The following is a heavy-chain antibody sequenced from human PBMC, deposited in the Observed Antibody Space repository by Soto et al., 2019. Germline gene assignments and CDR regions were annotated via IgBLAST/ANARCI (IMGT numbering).Heavy chain of an antibody. Sequence: QVQLVQSGAEVKKPGASVKVSCKASGYTFTRYFIQWVRQAPGQGLEWMGKSNPSDNTKSYARKVHGRVPMTRDTTMGTVYMELSSLRSEDTAMYDCVGVYCSGNDCYLDAFDIWGQGTLLTVSS. D-gene: IGHD2-15*01. CDR1: GYTFTRYF. J-gene: IGHJ3*02. CDR2: SNPSDNTK. CDR3: VGVYCSGNDCYLDAFDI. V-gene: IGHV1-46*01.